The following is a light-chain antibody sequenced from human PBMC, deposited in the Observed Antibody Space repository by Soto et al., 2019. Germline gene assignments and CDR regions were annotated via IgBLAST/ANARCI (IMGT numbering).Light chain of an antibody. Sequence: EIVLTQSPATLSLSPGERATLSCRASQSISSYLAWYQQKPGQAPRLLIYGASNRATGTPARFSGSGSGTDFTLTISSLEPGDFAVYYCQHGSDWPSFTFGPGTKVDIK. CDR3: QHGSDWPSFT. CDR1: QSISSY. CDR2: GAS. J-gene: IGKJ3*01. V-gene: IGKV3-11*01.